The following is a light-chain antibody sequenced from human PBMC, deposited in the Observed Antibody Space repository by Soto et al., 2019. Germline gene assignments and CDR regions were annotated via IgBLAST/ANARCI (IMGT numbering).Light chain of an antibody. V-gene: IGLV2-23*01. CDR3: CSYAGSSTSLYV. Sequence: QSVLTQPASVSGSPGQSITISCTGTSSDVGSYNLVSRYQQHPGKAPKLMIYEGSKRPSGVSNRFSGSKSGNTASLTISGLQAEDEADYYCCSYAGSSTSLYVFGTGTKVTVL. CDR1: SSDVGSYNL. J-gene: IGLJ1*01. CDR2: EGS.